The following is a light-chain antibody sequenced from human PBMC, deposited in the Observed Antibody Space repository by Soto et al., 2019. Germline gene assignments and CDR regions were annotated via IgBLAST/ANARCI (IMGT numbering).Light chain of an antibody. CDR3: QQYGSSPPYT. Sequence: EIVLTQSPGTLSLSPGERATLSCGASQSVSNTYLAWYQQKPGQAPRLLIYGACSRATGIPDRFSGSGSGTDFTLTISRLEPEEFAVYYCQQYGSSPPYTFGQGTKLEIK. CDR2: GAC. CDR1: QSVSNTY. J-gene: IGKJ2*01. V-gene: IGKV3-20*01.